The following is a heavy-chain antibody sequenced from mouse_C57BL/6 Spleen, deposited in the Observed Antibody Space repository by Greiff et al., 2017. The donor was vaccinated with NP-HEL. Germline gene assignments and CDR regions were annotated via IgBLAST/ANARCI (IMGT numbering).Heavy chain of an antibody. Sequence: DVQLVESGGGLVQPGGSLKLSCAASGFTFSDYYMYWVRQTPEKRLEWVAYISNGGGSTYYPDTVKGRFTISRDNAKNTLYLQMSRLKSEDTAMYYCARHNYRGAMDYWGQGTSVTVSS. J-gene: IGHJ4*01. CDR2: ISNGGGST. CDR3: ARHNYRGAMDY. CDR1: GFTFSDYY. V-gene: IGHV5-12*01. D-gene: IGHD2-14*01.